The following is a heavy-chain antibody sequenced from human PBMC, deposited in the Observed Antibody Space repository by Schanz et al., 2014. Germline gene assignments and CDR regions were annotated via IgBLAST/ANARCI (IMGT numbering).Heavy chain of an antibody. CDR2: ISYGTSYI. V-gene: IGHV3-21*02. CDR3: VRVSFADPRLYRGMDRDIDY. D-gene: IGHD5-18*01. CDR1: GFNFSSYS. Sequence: EVQLVESGGGLVQPGGSLRLSCAASGFNFSSYSLNWVRQAPGKGLEWVSSISYGTSYIYYAESVKGRFTISRDNAKNSLYLQMNGLRAEDTAVYYCVRVSFADPRLYRGMDRDIDYWGQGTLVTVSS. J-gene: IGHJ4*02.